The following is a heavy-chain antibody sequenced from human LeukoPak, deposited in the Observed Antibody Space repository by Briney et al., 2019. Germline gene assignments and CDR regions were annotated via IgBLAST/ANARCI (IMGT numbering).Heavy chain of an antibody. J-gene: IGHJ4*02. Sequence: GSLRLSCAASGFTFSSFALSWVRHAPGKGLEWVSAISGSGAGTYYADSVKGRFTISRDNSKNTLYLQMTGLRAEDTAVYYCAKVLHYYDDNTSPGYWGRGTLVTVSS. CDR2: ISGSGAGT. V-gene: IGHV3-23*01. D-gene: IGHD3-22*01. CDR3: AKVLHYYDDNTSPGY. CDR1: GFTFSSFA.